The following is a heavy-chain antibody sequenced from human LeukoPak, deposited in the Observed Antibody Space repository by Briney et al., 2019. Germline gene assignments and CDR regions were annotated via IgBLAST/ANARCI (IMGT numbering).Heavy chain of an antibody. CDR3: ARGYDILTGDNYFDY. CDR1: GFTFSSYD. J-gene: IGHJ4*02. CDR2: IDTTGST. D-gene: IGHD3-9*01. Sequence: AETLTLTCAVSGFTFSSYDRRWIRQPTGKGLEWIAAIDTTGSTYYTRSVKGRFTISVDTAKNSFSLQMNSLTAGDTAVYYCARGYDILTGDNYFDYWGQGTLVTVSS. V-gene: IGHV3-13*01.